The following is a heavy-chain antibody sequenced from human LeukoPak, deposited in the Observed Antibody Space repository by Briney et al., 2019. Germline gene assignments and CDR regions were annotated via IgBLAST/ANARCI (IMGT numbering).Heavy chain of an antibody. V-gene: IGHV3-30*03. CDR1: GFTFSSYG. J-gene: IGHJ4*02. CDR3: ARDRYSSCWFDY. D-gene: IGHD6-19*01. Sequence: PGRSLRLSCAASGFTFSSYGMHWVRQAPGKGLEWVAVISYDGSNKYYADSVKGRFTISRDNSKNTLYLQMNSLRAEDTAVYYCARDRYSSCWFDYLGQGTLVTVSS. CDR2: ISYDGSNK.